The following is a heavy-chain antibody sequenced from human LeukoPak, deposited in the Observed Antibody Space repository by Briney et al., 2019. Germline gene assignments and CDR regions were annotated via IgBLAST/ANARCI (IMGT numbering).Heavy chain of an antibody. J-gene: IGHJ4*02. V-gene: IGHV1-69*13. CDR2: IIPIFGKA. Sequence: SVKVSCKASGRIFSSYAISWVRQPPGQGLEWMGGIIPIFGKANYAQKFQGRITITADESTSTAYMELSSLRSEDTDLYCCAREIAVAVSLDYWGQGTLVTVSS. CDR1: GRIFSSYA. CDR3: AREIAVAVSLDY. D-gene: IGHD6-19*01.